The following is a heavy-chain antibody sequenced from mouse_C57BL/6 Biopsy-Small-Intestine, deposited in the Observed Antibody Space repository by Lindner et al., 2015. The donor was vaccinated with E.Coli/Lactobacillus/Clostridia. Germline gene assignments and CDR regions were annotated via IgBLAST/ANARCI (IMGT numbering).Heavy chain of an antibody. V-gene: IGHV1-42*01. CDR2: INPSTGGT. Sequence: VQLQESGPELVKPGASVKISCKASGYSFTGYYMNWVKQSPEKSLEWIGEINPSTGGTTYNQKFKAKATLTVDKSSSTAYMELNSLTSEDSAVYYCARRAYDYDADYYYAMDHWGQGTSVTVSS. CDR3: ARRAYDYDADYYYAMDH. D-gene: IGHD2-4*01. CDR1: GYSFTGYY. J-gene: IGHJ4*01.